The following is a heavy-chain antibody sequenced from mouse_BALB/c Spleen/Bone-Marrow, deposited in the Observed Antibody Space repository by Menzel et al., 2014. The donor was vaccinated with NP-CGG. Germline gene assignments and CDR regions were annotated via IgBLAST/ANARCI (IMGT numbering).Heavy chain of an antibody. CDR1: GYTFTSYW. D-gene: IGHD2-3*01. V-gene: IGHV1S22*01. CDR2: IYPGSGST. J-gene: IGHJ4*01. Sequence: LKRSGSELVRPGASVKLSCKASGYTFTSYWMHWVKQRHGQGLEWIGNIYPGSGSTNYDEKFKSKGTLTVDTSSSTAYMHLSSLTSEDSAVYYCTRGYYPYYYAMDYWGQGTSVTVSS. CDR3: TRGYYPYYYAMDY.